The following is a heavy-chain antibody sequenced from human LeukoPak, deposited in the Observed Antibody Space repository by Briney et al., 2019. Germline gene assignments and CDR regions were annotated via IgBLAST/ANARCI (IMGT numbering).Heavy chain of an antibody. D-gene: IGHD3-22*01. Sequence: SETLSLTCAVYGGSFSGYYWSWIRQPPGKGLEWIGEINHSGSTNYNPSLKSRVTISVDTSKNQFSLKLSSVTAADTAVYYCAVNYYDNSGYPASYFDYWGQGTLVTVSS. J-gene: IGHJ4*02. CDR2: INHSGST. CDR3: AVNYYDNSGYPASYFDY. CDR1: GGSFSGYY. V-gene: IGHV4-34*01.